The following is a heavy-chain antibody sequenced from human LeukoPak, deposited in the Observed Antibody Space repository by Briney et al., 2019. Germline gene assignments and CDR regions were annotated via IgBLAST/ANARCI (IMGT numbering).Heavy chain of an antibody. V-gene: IGHV4-38-2*02. CDR2: IYHSGGT. J-gene: IGHJ4*02. Sequence: SEALSLTCTVSRYSISLGYYWGWFRQPPGKGLEWIGSIYHSGGTDYNPSLKNRVTMSVDTSKNQFSLKLSSVTAADTAVYYCARESQYDSSGYYYVGKGVFFDYWGQGTLVTVSS. CDR1: RYSISLGYY. CDR3: ARESQYDSSGYYYVGKGVFFDY. D-gene: IGHD3-22*01.